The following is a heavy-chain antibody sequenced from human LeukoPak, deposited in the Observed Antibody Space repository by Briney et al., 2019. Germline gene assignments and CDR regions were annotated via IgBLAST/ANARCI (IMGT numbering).Heavy chain of an antibody. Sequence: ASVTVSCKACGYTFTGYYMHGVRQAPGQELEWMGWINPNRGGTKYAQELQGRGNMTRDTSISPAYMEASRLRFGDMAVFYWARFKYCYGSGIDYWGQGTLLTVSS. D-gene: IGHD3-10*01. V-gene: IGHV1-2*02. J-gene: IGHJ4*02. CDR2: INPNRGGT. CDR1: GYTFTGYY. CDR3: ARFKYCYGSGIDY.